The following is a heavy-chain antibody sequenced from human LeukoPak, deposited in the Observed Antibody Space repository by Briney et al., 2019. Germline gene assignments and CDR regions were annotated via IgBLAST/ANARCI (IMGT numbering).Heavy chain of an antibody. D-gene: IGHD6-13*01. J-gene: IGHJ4*02. CDR2: ISSTYSTA. CDR1: GFTLSSYS. CDR3: ARDQVAAAGARDFDF. Sequence: GGSLRLSCAASGFTLSSYSMNWVRQAPGKGLEWVSYISSTYSTAYYADSVKGRFTISRDNAKNLLYLQMSSLRDEDTAVYYCARDQVAAAGARDFDFWGQGTLVTVSS. V-gene: IGHV3-48*02.